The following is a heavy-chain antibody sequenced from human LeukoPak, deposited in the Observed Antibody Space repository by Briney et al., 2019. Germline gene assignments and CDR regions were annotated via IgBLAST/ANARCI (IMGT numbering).Heavy chain of an antibody. CDR2: ISGSGGST. D-gene: IGHD3-10*01. CDR3: AKAVSWAYYGSGYPDYYMDV. CDR1: GFTFSSYA. J-gene: IGHJ6*03. Sequence: GGSLRLSCAASGFTFSSYAMSWVRQAPGKGLEWVSAISGSGGSTYYADSVKGRFTISRDNSKNTLYLQMNSLRAEDTAVYYCAKAVSWAYYGSGYPDYYMDVWGKGTTVTVSS. V-gene: IGHV3-23*01.